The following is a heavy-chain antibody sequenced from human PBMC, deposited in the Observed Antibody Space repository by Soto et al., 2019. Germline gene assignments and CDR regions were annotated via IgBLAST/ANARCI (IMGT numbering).Heavy chain of an antibody. CDR2: ITSSAGAI. V-gene: IGHV3-11*01. CDR1: GFTFSDYW. Sequence: PGGSLRLSCAASGFTFSDYWMSWIRQAPGKGLEWVSYITSSAGAIYYADSVRGRFTISRDNAKNSLYLQMNSLRAEDTAVYYCARISSWAFDIWGQGTVVTVSS. D-gene: IGHD6-6*01. CDR3: ARISSWAFDI. J-gene: IGHJ3*02.